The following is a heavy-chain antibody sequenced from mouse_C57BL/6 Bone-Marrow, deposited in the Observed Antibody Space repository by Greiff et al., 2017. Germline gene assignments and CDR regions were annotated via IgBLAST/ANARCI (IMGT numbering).Heavy chain of an antibody. D-gene: IGHD2-3*01. CDR2: ISSGGSYT. V-gene: IGHV5-6*02. Sequence: GMLVESGGDLVKPGGSLKLSCAASGFTFSSYGMSWVRQTPDKRLEWVATISSGGSYTYYPDSVKGRFTISRDNAKNTLYLQMSSLKSEDTAMYYCASRWLLAYWGQGTTLTVSS. J-gene: IGHJ2*01. CDR1: GFTFSSYG. CDR3: ASRWLLAY.